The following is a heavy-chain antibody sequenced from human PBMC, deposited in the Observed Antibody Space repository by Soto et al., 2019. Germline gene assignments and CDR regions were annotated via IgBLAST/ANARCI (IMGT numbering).Heavy chain of an antibody. CDR1: GGSISSYY. V-gene: IGHV4-59*01. Sequence: SETLSLTCTVSGGSISSYYWSWIRQPPGKGLEWIGYIYYSGSTNYNPSLKSRVTISVDTSKNQFSLKLSSVTAADTAVYYCARTYSSSWYGNFDYWGQGTLVTVS. D-gene: IGHD6-13*01. CDR3: ARTYSSSWYGNFDY. J-gene: IGHJ4*02. CDR2: IYYSGST.